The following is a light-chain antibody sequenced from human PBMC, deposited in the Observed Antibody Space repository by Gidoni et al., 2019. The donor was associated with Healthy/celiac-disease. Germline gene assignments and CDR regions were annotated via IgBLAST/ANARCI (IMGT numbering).Light chain of an antibody. CDR3: QQLNSYPRIT. J-gene: IGKJ5*01. CDR2: AAS. V-gene: IGKV1-9*01. CDR1: QGISSY. Sequence: IQFTQSPSSLSASVGDRVTITCRASQGISSYFAWYQQKPGKAPKLLIYAASTLQSGVPSRFSGSGSGTEFTLTISSLQPEDFATYYCQQLNSYPRITFGQGTRLEIK.